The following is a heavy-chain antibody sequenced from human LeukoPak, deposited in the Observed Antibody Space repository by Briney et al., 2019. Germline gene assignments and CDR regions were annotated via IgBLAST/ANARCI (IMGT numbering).Heavy chain of an antibody. V-gene: IGHV4-34*01. J-gene: IGHJ5*02. CDR3: ARARGGYGYVWGSYRYTSGWFDP. Sequence: PSETLSLTCAVYGGSFSGYYWSWIRQPPGKGLEWIGEINHSGSTNYNPSLKSRVTISVDTSKNQFSLKLSPVTAADTAVYYCARARGGYGYVWGSYRYTSGWFDPWGQGTLVTVSS. CDR1: GGSFSGYY. CDR2: INHSGST. D-gene: IGHD3-16*02.